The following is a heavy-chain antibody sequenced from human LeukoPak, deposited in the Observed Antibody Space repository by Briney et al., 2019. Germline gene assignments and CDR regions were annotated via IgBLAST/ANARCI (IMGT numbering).Heavy chain of an antibody. CDR1: GFTFFIYG. J-gene: IGHJ4*02. CDR3: ARGNGYYDSSGYYY. Sequence: GGSLRLSCAASGFTFFIYGMTWVRQAPGKGLEWVSTISGTGDNTYYADSVKGRFTISRDNAKNSLYLQVNSLRAEDTAVYYCARGNGYYDSSGYYYWGQGTLVTVSS. CDR2: ISGTGDNT. D-gene: IGHD3-22*01. V-gene: IGHV3-21*01.